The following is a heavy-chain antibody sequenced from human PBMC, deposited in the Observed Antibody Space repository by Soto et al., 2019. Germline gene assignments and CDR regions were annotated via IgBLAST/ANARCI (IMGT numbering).Heavy chain of an antibody. CDR2: IKQDGSEK. Sequence: PGGSLRLSCAASGFTSSSYWMSWVRQAPGKGLEWVANIKQDGSEKYYVDSVKGRFTISRDNAKNSLYLQMNSLRAEDTAVYYCARGGIAAAGTSFDYWGQGTLVTVSS. J-gene: IGHJ4*02. CDR1: GFTSSSYW. CDR3: ARGGIAAAGTSFDY. D-gene: IGHD6-13*01. V-gene: IGHV3-7*03.